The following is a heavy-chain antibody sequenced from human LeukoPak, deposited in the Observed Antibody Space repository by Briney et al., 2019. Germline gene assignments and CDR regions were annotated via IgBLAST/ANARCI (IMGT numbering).Heavy chain of an antibody. CDR3: AKGKPDYDFWSGYVFDY. V-gene: IGHV3-23*01. J-gene: IGHJ4*02. CDR2: ISGSGGST. CDR1: GFTFSSYA. Sequence: GGSLRLSCAASGFTFSSYAMSWVRQAPGKGLEWVSAISGSGGSTYYADSVKGRFTISRDNSKNTLYLQMNSLRADDTAVYYCAKGKPDYDFWSGYVFDYWGQGTLVTVSS. D-gene: IGHD3-3*01.